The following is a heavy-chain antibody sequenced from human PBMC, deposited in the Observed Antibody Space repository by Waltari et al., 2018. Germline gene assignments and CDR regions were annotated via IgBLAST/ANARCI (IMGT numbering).Heavy chain of an antibody. J-gene: IGHJ4*02. CDR3: ARGSGHDY. Sequence: QVQLVQSGAEVKKPGASVKVPCRASGYTFNPPSLTWVRQAPGQGLEWMGWINPNTGGTNYAQKFQGRVTMTRDTSITTGYMELSSLRSDDTAVYYCARGSGHDYWGQGTLVTVSS. CDR2: INPNTGGT. V-gene: IGHV1-2*02. CDR1: GYTFNPPS.